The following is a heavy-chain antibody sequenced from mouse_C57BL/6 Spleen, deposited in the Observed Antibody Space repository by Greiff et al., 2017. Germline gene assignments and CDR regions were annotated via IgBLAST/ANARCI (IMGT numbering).Heavy chain of an antibody. CDR3: ARSDGPWFAY. D-gene: IGHD2-3*01. J-gene: IGHJ3*01. CDR2: IYPGAGDT. Sequence: QVQLQQSGPELVKPGASVKISCKASGYAFSSSWMNWVKQRPGKGLEWIGRIYPGAGDTNYNGKFKGKATLTADKSSSTAYMQLSSLTSEDSAVYFCARSDGPWFAYWGQGTLVTVSA. V-gene: IGHV1-82*01. CDR1: GYAFSSSW.